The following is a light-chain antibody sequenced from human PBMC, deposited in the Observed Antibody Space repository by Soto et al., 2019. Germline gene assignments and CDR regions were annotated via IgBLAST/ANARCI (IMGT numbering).Light chain of an antibody. J-gene: IGKJ1*01. CDR2: GAS. V-gene: IGKV3-20*01. Sequence: LTQSPGTLSLSPGEGATLSCRTSQRVDNNFVAWYQQKPGQAPRLLIYGASTRATGIPDRFSGSGFGTDFTLTITRLEPEDFAVYYCQQYGSSLWTFGPGTKVDIK. CDR1: QRVDNNF. CDR3: QQYGSSLWT.